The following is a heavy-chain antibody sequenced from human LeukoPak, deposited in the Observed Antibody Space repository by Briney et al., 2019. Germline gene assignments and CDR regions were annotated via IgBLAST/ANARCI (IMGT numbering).Heavy chain of an antibody. Sequence: SETLSLTCAVSCGSISSSNWWSWVRQPPGKGLEWIGEIYHSGSTNYNPSLKSRVTISVDKSKNQFSLKLSSVTAADTAVYYCAREGPYYDILTGYFYNYMDVWGKGTTVTVSS. V-gene: IGHV4-4*02. D-gene: IGHD3-9*01. J-gene: IGHJ6*03. CDR1: CGSISSSNW. CDR2: IYHSGST. CDR3: AREGPYYDILTGYFYNYMDV.